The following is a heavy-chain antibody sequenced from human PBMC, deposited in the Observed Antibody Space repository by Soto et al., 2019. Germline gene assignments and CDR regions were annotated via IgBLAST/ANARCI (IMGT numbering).Heavy chain of an antibody. CDR1: GGTFSSYA. V-gene: IGHV1-69*01. D-gene: IGHD6-13*01. CDR3: ALSGQGARYGSSWYGWFDP. Sequence: QVQLVQSGAEVKKPGSSVKVSCKASGGTFSSYAISWVRQAPGQGLEWMGGIIPIFGTANYAQKFQGRVTITADESTSTAYMELSSLRSEDTAVYYCALSGQGARYGSSWYGWFDPWGQGTLVTDSS. J-gene: IGHJ5*02. CDR2: IIPIFGTA.